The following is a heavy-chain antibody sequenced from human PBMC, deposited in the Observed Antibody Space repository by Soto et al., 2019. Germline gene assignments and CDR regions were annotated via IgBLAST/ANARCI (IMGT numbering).Heavy chain of an antibody. V-gene: IGHV1-18*01. CDR1: GYTFSKYG. CDR3: AKDCSGASCGFDI. CDR2: ISVYHGNT. Sequence: ASVKVSCKASGYTFSKYGVSCVRQTPGQGLEWVGWISVYHGNTVHAQKFRGRVNMTTDTSTSTAYMELGSLKSDDTAIYYCAKDCSGASCGFDIWGQGTLVTVSS. J-gene: IGHJ4*02. D-gene: IGHD2-15*01.